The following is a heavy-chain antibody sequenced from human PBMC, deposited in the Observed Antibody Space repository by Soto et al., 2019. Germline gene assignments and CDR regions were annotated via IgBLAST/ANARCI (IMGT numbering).Heavy chain of an antibody. J-gene: IGHJ6*02. V-gene: IGHV3-53*05. D-gene: IGHD6-13*01. CDR1: GFTVPSNY. CDR2: ISRDGSNK. Sequence: GVSLSLSCAASGFTVPSNYMSWVRQAAGRGLEWVSVISRDGSNKYYVDSVKGRFTISRDNSKNTLYLQMNSLRAEDTAVYYCARDLYSISWHWYYYYYGMDGWGQGTTVTVSS. CDR3: ARDLYSISWHWYYYYYGMDG.